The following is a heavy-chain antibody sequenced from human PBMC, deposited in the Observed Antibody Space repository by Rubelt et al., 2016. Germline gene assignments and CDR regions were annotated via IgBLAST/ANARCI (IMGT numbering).Heavy chain of an antibody. J-gene: IGHJ4*02. Sequence: NPCSGGANYAQNFQGRVTMTRDTSISTAYMELSRLRSDDTAVYYCAMYDSSGYYKGPWDYWGQGTLVTVSS. V-gene: IGHV1-2*02. CDR2: NPCSGGA. CDR3: AMYDSSGYYKGPWDY. D-gene: IGHD3-22*01.